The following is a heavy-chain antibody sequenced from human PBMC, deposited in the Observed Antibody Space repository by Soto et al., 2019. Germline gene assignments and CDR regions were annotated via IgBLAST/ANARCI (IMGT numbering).Heavy chain of an antibody. CDR1: DFTITNAW. V-gene: IGHV3-15*07. D-gene: IGHD2-15*01. CDR2: IKTKAEGGAT. J-gene: IGHJ6*02. CDR3: TTWSVEGV. Sequence: EVQLVESGGGLVKPGGSLRLSCAASDFTITNAWMNWVRQAPGKRLAWVGRIKTKAEGGATDYAAPLKGRFTISRDASRNTLVLQMNSLKTEDTAVYYCTTWSVEGVWGQGATVTVSS.